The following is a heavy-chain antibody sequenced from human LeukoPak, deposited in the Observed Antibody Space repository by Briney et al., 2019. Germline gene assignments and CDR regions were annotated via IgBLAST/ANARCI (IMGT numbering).Heavy chain of an antibody. J-gene: IGHJ3*02. CDR3: ARLGRLEGAFDI. Sequence: GGSLRLSCAASGFTFRTSGMSWVRQAPGKGLEWVSAISGSGVSTYYADSVKGRFTISRDNSKNTLYLQMNSLRAEDTAVYYCARLGRLEGAFDIWGQGTMVTVSS. CDR1: GFTFRTSG. CDR2: ISGSGVST. D-gene: IGHD2-15*01. V-gene: IGHV3-23*01.